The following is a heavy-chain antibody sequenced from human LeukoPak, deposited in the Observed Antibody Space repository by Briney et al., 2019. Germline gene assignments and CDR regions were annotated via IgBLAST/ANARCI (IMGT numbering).Heavy chain of an antibody. V-gene: IGHV3-21*01. Sequence: PGGSLRLSCAASGFTFSSYSMNWVRQAPGKGLEWVSSISSSSSYIYYADSVKGRFTISRDNAKNSLYLQMNSLRAEDTAVYYCARVPVPNGIQLWPYYYYGMDVWGQGTTVTVSS. D-gene: IGHD5-18*01. CDR2: ISSSSSYI. J-gene: IGHJ6*02. CDR1: GFTFSSYS. CDR3: ARVPVPNGIQLWPYYYYGMDV.